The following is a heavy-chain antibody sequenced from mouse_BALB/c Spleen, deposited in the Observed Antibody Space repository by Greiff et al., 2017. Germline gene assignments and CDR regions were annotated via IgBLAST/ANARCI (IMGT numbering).Heavy chain of an antibody. D-gene: IGHD2-4*01. CDR1: GYTFTSYW. CDR3: TRGGYDYPYAMDY. J-gene: IGHJ4*01. CDR2: IYPSDSYT. Sequence: QVQLQQPGAELVRPGASVKLSCKASGYTFTSYWINWVKQRPGQGLEWIGNIYPSDSYTNYNQKFKDKATLTVDKSSSTAYMQLSSPTSEDSAVYYCTRGGYDYPYAMDYWGQGTSVTVSS. V-gene: IGHV1-69*02.